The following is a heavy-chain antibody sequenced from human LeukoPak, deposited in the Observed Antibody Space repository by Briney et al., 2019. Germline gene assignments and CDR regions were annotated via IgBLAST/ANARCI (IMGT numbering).Heavy chain of an antibody. V-gene: IGHV3-23*01. CDR2: ISARDGIT. J-gene: IGHJ4*02. CDR1: GFTFGIYA. CDR3: AKLLNDYGDYYFDY. Sequence: GGSLRLSCAASGFTFGIYAMSWVRQAPGQGLDWVSAISARDGITYYADSVKGRFTISRDNSKNTLYLQMNSLRAEDTAVYYCAKLLNDYGDYYFDYWGQGTLVTVSS. D-gene: IGHD4-17*01.